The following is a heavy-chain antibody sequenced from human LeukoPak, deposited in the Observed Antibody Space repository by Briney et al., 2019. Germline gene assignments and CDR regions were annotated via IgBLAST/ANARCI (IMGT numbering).Heavy chain of an antibody. CDR3: AREGPYYFDY. CDR1: GFTFNNYA. V-gene: IGHV3-7*01. Sequence: GGSLRLSCAASGFTFNNYAMRWVRQAPGKGLEWVANIKKDGSEEYNVDSVKGRFTISRDNAKNSLYLQMNSLRAEDTAVYYCAREGPYYFDYWGQGALVTASS. J-gene: IGHJ4*02. CDR2: IKKDGSEE.